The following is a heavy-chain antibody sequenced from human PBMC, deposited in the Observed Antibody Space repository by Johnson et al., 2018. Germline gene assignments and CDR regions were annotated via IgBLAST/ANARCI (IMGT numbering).Heavy chain of an antibody. CDR2: ISYDGSNK. Sequence: QVQLVQSGGGVVQPGRSLRLSCAASGFTFSSYAMHWVRQAPGKGLEWVAVISYDGSNKYYADSVKGRFTISRDNSKNKLNLQMNSLRAEDTTVYYCAREKVGSGYWAGDAFDIWGQGTMVTVSS. V-gene: IGHV3-30-3*01. D-gene: IGHD3-22*01. CDR3: AREKVGSGYWAGDAFDI. CDR1: GFTFSSYA. J-gene: IGHJ3*02.